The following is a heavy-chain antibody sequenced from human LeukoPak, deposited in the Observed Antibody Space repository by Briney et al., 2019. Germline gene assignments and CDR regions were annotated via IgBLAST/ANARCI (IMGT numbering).Heavy chain of an antibody. D-gene: IGHD2-15*01. Sequence: PGESLKISCKGSGYSFTNYWISWVRQVPGKGLEWTGRIDPSDSYTHYSPSFQGHVTISADKSISTAYLQWSSLKASDTAMYYCARRGCSGGSCYRGGYWGQGTLVTVAS. CDR2: IDPSDSYT. CDR1: GYSFTNYW. CDR3: ARRGCSGGSCYRGGY. V-gene: IGHV5-10-1*01. J-gene: IGHJ4*02.